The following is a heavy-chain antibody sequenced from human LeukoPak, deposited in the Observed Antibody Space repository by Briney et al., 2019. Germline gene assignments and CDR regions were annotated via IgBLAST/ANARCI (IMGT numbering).Heavy chain of an antibody. V-gene: IGHV4-59*01. J-gene: IGHJ4*02. CDR2: IYYSGST. CDR3: ARGTWGYGY. CDR1: GGXISSYY. D-gene: IGHD5-12*01. Sequence: SETLSLTCTVSGGXISSYYWSWIRQPPGKGLEWIGYIYYSGSTNYNPSLKSRVTISVDTSKNQFSLKLSSVTAADTAVYYCARGTWGYGYWGQGTLVTVSS.